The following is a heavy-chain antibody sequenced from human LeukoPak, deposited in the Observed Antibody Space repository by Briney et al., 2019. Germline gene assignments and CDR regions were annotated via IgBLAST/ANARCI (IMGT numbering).Heavy chain of an antibody. J-gene: IGHJ3*02. CDR2: TYYRSKRYN. CDR1: GDSVSSNSAT. CDR3: ERVGHPWGIEDAFDI. V-gene: IGHV6-1*01. Sequence: SQTLSLTCAISGDSVSSNSATWNWIRQSPLKGLEWLGRTYYRSKRYNDYAVSVKSRITINPDTSKNQFSLQLNSVTPEDTAVYYCERVGHPWGIEDAFDIWGQGTMVTVFS. D-gene: IGHD3-16*01.